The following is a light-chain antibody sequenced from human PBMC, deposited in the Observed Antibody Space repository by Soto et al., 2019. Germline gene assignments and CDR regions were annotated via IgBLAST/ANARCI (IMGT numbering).Light chain of an antibody. V-gene: IGKV3-20*01. Sequence: EIVLTQSPGPLSLSPGARATLSCRASQSVSSSHLAWYQQKPGQAPRLLIYGASSRATGIPDRFSGSESGTDFTLTISRLEPEDFAVYYCQQYGSSPLTFGGGTKVQIK. J-gene: IGKJ4*01. CDR2: GAS. CDR3: QQYGSSPLT. CDR1: QSVSSSH.